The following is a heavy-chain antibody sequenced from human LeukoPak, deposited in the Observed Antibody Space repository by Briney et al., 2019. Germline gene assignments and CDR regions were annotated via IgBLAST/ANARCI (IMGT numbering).Heavy chain of an antibody. Sequence: LSQTLSLTCTVSGGSISSGDYYWSWIRQPPGKGLEWIGYIYYSGSTYYNPSLKSRVTISVDTSKNQFSLKLSSVTAADTAVYYCAREWWYYDSSGYYYYYGMDVWGQGTTVTVSS. CDR1: GGSISSGDYY. J-gene: IGHJ6*02. CDR3: AREWWYYDSSGYYYYYGMDV. V-gene: IGHV4-30-4*01. CDR2: IYYSGST. D-gene: IGHD3-22*01.